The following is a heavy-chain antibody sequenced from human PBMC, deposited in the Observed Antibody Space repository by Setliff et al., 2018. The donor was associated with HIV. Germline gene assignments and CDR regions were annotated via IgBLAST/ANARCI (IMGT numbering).Heavy chain of an antibody. CDR3: ARVPGRDYYDASGDFDY. CDR1: GGSISSSHDL. CDR2: ISYGGIT. V-gene: IGHV4-39*07. Sequence: PSETLSLTCTVPGGSISSSHDLWNWMRQPPGKGLEWIGAISYGGITYYNPSLTSRVTISVDTSKNQFSLKVTSVTAADTAVYYCARVPGRDYYDASGDFDYGGRGTRVTFSS. D-gene: IGHD3-22*01. J-gene: IGHJ4*02.